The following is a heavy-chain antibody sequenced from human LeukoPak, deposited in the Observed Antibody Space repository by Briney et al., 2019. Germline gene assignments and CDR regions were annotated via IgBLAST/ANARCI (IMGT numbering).Heavy chain of an antibody. CDR2: IYYSGST. J-gene: IGHJ4*02. Sequence: SETLSLTCTVSGGSISSYYWSWIRQPPGKGLEWIGYIYYSGSTNYNPSLKSRVTISVDTSKNQFSLKLSSVTAADTAVYYCARVSGRELLGPHFDYWGQGTLVTVSS. D-gene: IGHD1-26*01. V-gene: IGHV4-59*01. CDR3: ARVSGRELLGPHFDY. CDR1: GGSISSYY.